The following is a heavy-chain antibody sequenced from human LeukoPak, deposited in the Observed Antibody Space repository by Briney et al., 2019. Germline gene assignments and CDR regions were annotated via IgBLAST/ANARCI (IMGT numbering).Heavy chain of an antibody. V-gene: IGHV3-30-3*01. J-gene: IGHJ4*02. D-gene: IGHD2-2*02. CDR2: ISDDGSNK. Sequence: GGSLRLSCAASGFTFSSYAMHWVRQAPGKGLEWVAVISDDGSNKYYADSVKGRFTISRDNSKNTLYLQMNSLRAEDTAVYYCAREGEDCRSTSCYSGYLDYWGQGTLVTVSS. CDR1: GFTFSSYA. CDR3: AREGEDCRSTSCYSGYLDY.